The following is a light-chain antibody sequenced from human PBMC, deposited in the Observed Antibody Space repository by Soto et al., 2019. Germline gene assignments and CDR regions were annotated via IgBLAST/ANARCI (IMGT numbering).Light chain of an antibody. Sequence: DIQMTQSPSTLSASIGDRVTITCRASQSISNWLAWYQQKPGKAPKLLIYRASTLESGVPSRFSGSGSGTEFTLTISSLQPDDFATYSCQQYNVYSPRDTFGQGTKLEIK. J-gene: IGKJ2*01. V-gene: IGKV1-5*03. CDR1: QSISNW. CDR3: QQYNVYSPRDT. CDR2: RAS.